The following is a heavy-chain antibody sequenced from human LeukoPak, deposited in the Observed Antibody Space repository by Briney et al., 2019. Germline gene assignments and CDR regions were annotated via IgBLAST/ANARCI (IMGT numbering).Heavy chain of an antibody. CDR2: ISYDGSNK. Sequence: AGGSLRLSCAASGFTFSSYGMHWVRQAPGKGLEWVAVISYDGSNKYYADSVKGRFTISRDNSKNTLYLQMNSLRAEDTAVYYCAKDLYGGYNYGSPDYWGQGTLVTVSS. V-gene: IGHV3-30*18. D-gene: IGHD5-18*01. J-gene: IGHJ4*02. CDR3: AKDLYGGYNYGSPDY. CDR1: GFTFSSYG.